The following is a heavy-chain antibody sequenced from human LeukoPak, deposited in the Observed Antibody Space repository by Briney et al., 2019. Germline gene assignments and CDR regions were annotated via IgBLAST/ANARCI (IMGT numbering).Heavy chain of an antibody. CDR2: TYYRSKWYN. D-gene: IGHD4-17*01. V-gene: IGHV6-1*01. CDR1: GDSFSSNSGA. Sequence: SQTLALTCAISGDSFSSNSGAWNWIRQSPSRGLEWLGRTYYRSKWYNDYAVSVKSRININPDTAKNQFSLQLNSVPPEDTAVYYCARVDGDYPDWFDPWGQGTLVTVSS. J-gene: IGHJ5*02. CDR3: ARVDGDYPDWFDP.